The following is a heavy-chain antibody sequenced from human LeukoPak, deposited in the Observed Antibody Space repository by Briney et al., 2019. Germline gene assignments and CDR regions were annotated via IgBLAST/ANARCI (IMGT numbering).Heavy chain of an antibody. CDR3: ARLYDILTSNSFDP. CDR2: IYPGDSDT. Sequence: GESLKISCKGSGYSFNNYWIGWVRQMPGKGLEWMGIIYPGDSDTRYSPSFQGLVTISADKSISTAYVQWSSLKASDTAMHYCARLYDILTSNSFDPWGQGTLVTVPS. D-gene: IGHD3-9*01. V-gene: IGHV5-51*01. CDR1: GYSFNNYW. J-gene: IGHJ5*02.